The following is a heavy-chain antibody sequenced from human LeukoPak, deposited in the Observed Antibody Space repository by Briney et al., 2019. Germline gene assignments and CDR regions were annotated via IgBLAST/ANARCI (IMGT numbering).Heavy chain of an antibody. J-gene: IGHJ5*02. V-gene: IGHV1-46*01. Sequence: ASVKVSCKASGYTFTGYYIHWVRQAPGQGLEWMGIINPSGGSTSYAQKFQGRVTMTRDMSTSTVYMELSSLRSEDTAVYYCARGRALGSPRGWFDPWGQGTLVTVSS. CDR2: INPSGGST. CDR3: ARGRALGSPRGWFDP. CDR1: GYTFTGYY.